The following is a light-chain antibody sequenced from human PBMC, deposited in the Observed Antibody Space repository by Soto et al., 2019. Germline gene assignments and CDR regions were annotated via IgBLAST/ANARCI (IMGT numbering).Light chain of an antibody. CDR2: EGS. CDR1: SSDVGSYNL. J-gene: IGLJ1*01. Sequence: QSVLTQPASVSGSPGQSITISCTGTSSDVGSYNLVSWYQHHPGKAPKLMIYEGSKRPSGVSNRFSGSKSGNTASLTISGLQAEDEADYHCCSYAGSSTWVFGTGTKLTVL. V-gene: IGLV2-23*01. CDR3: CSYAGSSTWV.